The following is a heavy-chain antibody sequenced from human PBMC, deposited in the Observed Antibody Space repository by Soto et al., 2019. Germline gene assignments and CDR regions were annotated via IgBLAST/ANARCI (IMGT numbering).Heavy chain of an antibody. CDR1: GYTFTSYG. Sequence: QVQLVQSGAEVKKPGASVKVSCKASGYTFTSYGISWVRQAPGQGLEWMGWISAYNGNTNYAQKLQGRVTMTTDTSTSTAYMELRSLRSDDTAVYYCARVPLRFLEWETQGWWFDPGGQGTLVTVSS. D-gene: IGHD3-3*01. J-gene: IGHJ5*02. V-gene: IGHV1-18*01. CDR3: ARVPLRFLEWETQGWWFDP. CDR2: ISAYNGNT.